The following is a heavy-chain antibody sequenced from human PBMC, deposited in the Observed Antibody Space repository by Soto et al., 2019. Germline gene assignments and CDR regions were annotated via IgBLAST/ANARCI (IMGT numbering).Heavy chain of an antibody. J-gene: IGHJ4*02. CDR1: GLTFSKFE. Sequence: EVQMVESGGGLVQPGGSLRLSCEVSGLTFSKFEMTWVRQAPGQGLEWVSSISSDGATIYYADSLKGRFTISRDNDKNLLYLQMNSLKGEDTATYYCVRVGIVARPYWGQGTPVTVSS. V-gene: IGHV3-48*03. CDR3: VRVGIVARPY. D-gene: IGHD2-21*01. CDR2: ISSDGATI.